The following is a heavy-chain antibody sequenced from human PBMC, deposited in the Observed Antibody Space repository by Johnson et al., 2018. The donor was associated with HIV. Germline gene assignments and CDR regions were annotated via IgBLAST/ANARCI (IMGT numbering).Heavy chain of an antibody. CDR2: ISSSGSTI. CDR1: GFTFSDYY. Sequence: QVQVVESGGGVVQPGRSLRLSCAASGFTFSDYYMSWIRQAPGKGLEWVSYISSSGSTIYYADSVKGRFTISRDNSKNTLYLQMNSLRAEDTAVYYCSLHLTGDSFDIWGQGTMVTVSS. J-gene: IGHJ3*02. D-gene: IGHD3-9*01. V-gene: IGHV3-11*04. CDR3: SLHLTGDSFDI.